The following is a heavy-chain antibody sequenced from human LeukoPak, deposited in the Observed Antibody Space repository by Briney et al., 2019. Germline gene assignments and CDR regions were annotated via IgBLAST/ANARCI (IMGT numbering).Heavy chain of an antibody. V-gene: IGHV4-39*07. Sequence: PSETLSLTCTVSGGSISSSSYYWGWIRQPPGKGLEWLGRIYDSGSTYYNPSLKSRVTISVDTSKNQFSLKLSSVTAADTAVYYCARAPYGLLDYFDYWGQGTLVTDSS. CDR2: IYDSGST. CDR1: GGSISSSSYY. CDR3: ARAPYGLLDYFDY. D-gene: IGHD2-15*01. J-gene: IGHJ4*02.